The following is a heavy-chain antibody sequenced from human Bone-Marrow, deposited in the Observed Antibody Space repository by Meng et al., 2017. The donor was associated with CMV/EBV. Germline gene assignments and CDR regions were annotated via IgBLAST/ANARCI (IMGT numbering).Heavy chain of an antibody. J-gene: IGHJ6*02. V-gene: IGHV4-59*01. Sequence: GSLRLSCAASGFTFSSYSMNWVRQAPGKGLEWIGSIYYSGSTNYNPSLKSRVTISVDTSKNQFSLKLSSVTAADTAVYYCARQVVVVPAASETNYYYYYGMDVWGQGTTVTVSS. CDR2: IYYSGST. CDR1: GFTFSSYS. CDR3: ARQVVVVPAASETNYYYYYGMDV. D-gene: IGHD2-2*01.